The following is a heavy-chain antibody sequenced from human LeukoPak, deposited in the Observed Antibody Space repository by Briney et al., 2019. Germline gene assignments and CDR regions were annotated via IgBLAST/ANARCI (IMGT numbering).Heavy chain of an antibody. J-gene: IGHJ4*02. V-gene: IGHV3-33*08. Sequence: PGGSLRLSCAASGFTFSSFEMNWVRQAPGRGLEWVAIIWYDGSNKYYADSVKGRFTVSRDNSKNTLYLQMNSLRAEDTAVYYCARDRTARYFDYWGQGTQVRVSS. CDR2: IWYDGSNK. CDR1: GFTFSSFE. CDR3: ARDRTARYFDY.